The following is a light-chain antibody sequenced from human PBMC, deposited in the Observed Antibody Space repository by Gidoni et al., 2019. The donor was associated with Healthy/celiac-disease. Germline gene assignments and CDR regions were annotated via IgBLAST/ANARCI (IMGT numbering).Light chain of an antibody. CDR1: KSVLYSYNNKNY. J-gene: IGKJ3*01. CDR3: QQYYSTPFT. Sequence: DIVMTQSPDSLAVYLGETATINCKSSKSVLYSYNNKNYLDWYQQKPGKPPKLLIYWSSTRESGVPDRFSGSGSGTDFTLTISSLQAEDVAVYYCQQYYSTPFTFXPXTKVDIK. CDR2: WSS. V-gene: IGKV4-1*01.